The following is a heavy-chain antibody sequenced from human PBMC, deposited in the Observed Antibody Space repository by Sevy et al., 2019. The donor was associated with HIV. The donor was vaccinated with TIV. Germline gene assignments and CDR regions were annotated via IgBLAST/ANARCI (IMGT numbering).Heavy chain of an antibody. D-gene: IGHD1-7*01. J-gene: IGHJ4*02. CDR1: GFTFSKYW. V-gene: IGHV3-7*01. CDR3: ARDYGNYYFHY. CDR2: IKQDAGQK. Sequence: GGSLRLSCAASGFTFSKYWMGWVRQAPWKGLEWVANIKQDAGQKYYVDSVKGRFTISRDNAKNSLYLQMNSLRAEDTAVYFCARDYGNYYFHYWGQGTLVTVSS.